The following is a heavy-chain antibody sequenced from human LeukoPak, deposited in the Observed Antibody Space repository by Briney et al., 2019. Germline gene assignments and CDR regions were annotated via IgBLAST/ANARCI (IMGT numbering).Heavy chain of an antibody. V-gene: IGHV3-30*02. CDR1: GFTFSSYG. Sequence: PGGSLRLSCAASGFTFSSYGMHWVRQAPGKGLDWVAFIHHDGSNKYYADSVKGRFTISRDNSKNTLYLQMNSLRAEDTAVYYCARESESYDSSGSTFAYWGQGTLVTVSS. J-gene: IGHJ4*02. D-gene: IGHD3-22*01. CDR3: ARESESYDSSGSTFAY. CDR2: IHHDGSNK.